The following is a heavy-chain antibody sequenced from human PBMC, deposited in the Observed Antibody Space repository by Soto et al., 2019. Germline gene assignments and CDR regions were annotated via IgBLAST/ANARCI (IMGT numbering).Heavy chain of an antibody. V-gene: IGHV4-61*01. CDR1: GGSVRRGSYQ. Sequence: QVQLQESGPGLVKPSETLSLTCTVSGGSVRRGSYQWSWIRQSPGKELDWIGYVNVSGSTNYNPSLKSRVTISLDPSKNQFSLNLTSVTAADTALYFCAILQFDDFRRGSDPMDVWGQGTTVTVSS. J-gene: IGHJ6*02. CDR3: AILQFDDFRRGSDPMDV. D-gene: IGHD3-3*01. CDR2: VNVSGST.